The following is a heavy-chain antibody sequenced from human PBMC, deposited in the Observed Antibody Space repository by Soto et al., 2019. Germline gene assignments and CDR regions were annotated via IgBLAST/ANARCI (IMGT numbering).Heavy chain of an antibody. D-gene: IGHD1-26*01. V-gene: IGHV4-30-2*01. CDR3: ARGGIRLFP. J-gene: IGHJ5*02. CDR1: GGSISSGGYS. CDR2: IYHSGST. Sequence: SETLSLTCAVSGGSISSGGYSWSWIRQPPGKGLEWIGYIYHSGSTYYNPSLKSRVTISVDRSKNQFSLKLRSVTAADTAVYYCARGGIRLFPWAQRTLVTVSS.